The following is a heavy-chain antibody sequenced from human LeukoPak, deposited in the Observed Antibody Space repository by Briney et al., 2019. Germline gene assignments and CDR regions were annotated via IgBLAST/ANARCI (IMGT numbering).Heavy chain of an antibody. Sequence: ASVKVSCKVSGYRLTELYIYWVRQAPGEGPEWMGGFDPEDDRGIYAQKFQGRVTMTEDTSTDTAYMELSSLRSEDTAVYYCATGGGGFGDPSFDYWGQGTLVTVSS. CDR2: FDPEDDRG. V-gene: IGHV1-24*01. D-gene: IGHD3-10*01. J-gene: IGHJ4*02. CDR3: ATGGGGFGDPSFDY. CDR1: GYRLTELY.